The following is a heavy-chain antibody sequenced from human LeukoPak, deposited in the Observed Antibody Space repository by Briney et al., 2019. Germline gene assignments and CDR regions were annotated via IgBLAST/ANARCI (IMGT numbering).Heavy chain of an antibody. J-gene: IGHJ5*02. Sequence: SETLSLTCTVSGVSISSSNSYWGWIRQPPGKGLEWIGSIYYSGNTYYNASLKSQVSISIDTSKNQFSLKLSSVTAADTAVYYCARLLPRHHAITMVRGATFRFDPWGQGTLVTVSS. CDR1: GVSISSSNSY. V-gene: IGHV4-39*01. CDR3: ARLLPRHHAITMVRGATFRFDP. CDR2: IYYSGNT. D-gene: IGHD3-10*01.